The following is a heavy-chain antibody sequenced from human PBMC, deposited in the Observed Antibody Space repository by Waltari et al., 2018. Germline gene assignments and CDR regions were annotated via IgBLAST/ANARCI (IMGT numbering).Heavy chain of an antibody. CDR3: ASANIIVGARESNDALDI. CDR1: GFTFSTSA. D-gene: IGHD1-26*01. V-gene: IGHV1-58*01. CDR2: VVVGSTNN. J-gene: IGHJ3*02. Sequence: QMQLVQSGPEEKKPGTSVKVSCKASGFTFSTSAVHWVRQVRGQRLEGIGWVVVGSTNNKYAETLQGRATITRDLSTSTSYMELSSLRSEDTAIYYCASANIIVGARESNDALDIWGPGTLVTVSS.